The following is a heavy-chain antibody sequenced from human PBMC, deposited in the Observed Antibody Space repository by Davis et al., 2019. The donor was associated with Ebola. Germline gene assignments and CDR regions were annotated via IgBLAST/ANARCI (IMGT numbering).Heavy chain of an antibody. D-gene: IGHD2-15*01. V-gene: IGHV1-2*06. CDR3: AKSPRRWWTTYYYYGMDV. CDR2: INPNSGNT. J-gene: IGHJ6*02. Sequence: AASVKVSCKASGYTFTDYYIHWVRQAPGQGLEWMGQINPNSGNTKFAQKFQGRVTMTRDTSINTVYMDVSSLRSDDTAVYYCAKSPRRWWTTYYYYGMDVWGQGTTVTVSS. CDR1: GYTFTDYY.